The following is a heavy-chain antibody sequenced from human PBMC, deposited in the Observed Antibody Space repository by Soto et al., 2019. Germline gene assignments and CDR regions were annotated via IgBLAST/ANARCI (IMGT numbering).Heavy chain of an antibody. CDR2: INHSGST. CDR1: GGSISSYY. V-gene: IGHV4-34*01. CDR3: ARGLSLRYFYWSRAYYGMDV. J-gene: IGHJ6*02. D-gene: IGHD3-9*01. Sequence: ASETLSLTCTVSGGSISSYYWSWIRQPPGKGLEWIGEINHSGSTNYNPSLKSRVTISVDTSKNQFSLKLSSVTAADTAVYYCARGLSLRYFYWSRAYYGMDVWGQGTTVTVSS.